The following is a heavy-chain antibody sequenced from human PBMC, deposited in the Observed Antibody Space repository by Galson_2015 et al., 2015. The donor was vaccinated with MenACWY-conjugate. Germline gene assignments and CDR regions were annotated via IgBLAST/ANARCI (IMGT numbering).Heavy chain of an antibody. CDR1: GFTFSSYW. D-gene: IGHD3-9*01. CDR3: ARDERLVILSHYGMDV. J-gene: IGHJ6*02. Sequence: SLRLSCAASGFTFSSYWMSWVRQAPGKGLEWVANIKQDGSEKYYVDSVKGRFTISRDNAKNSLYLQMNSLRAEDTAVYYCARDERLVILSHYGMDVWGQGTTATVSS. V-gene: IGHV3-7*03. CDR2: IKQDGSEK.